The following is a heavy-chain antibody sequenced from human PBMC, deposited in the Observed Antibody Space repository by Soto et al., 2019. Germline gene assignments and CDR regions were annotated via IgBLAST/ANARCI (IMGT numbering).Heavy chain of an antibody. V-gene: IGHV1-8*01. J-gene: IGHJ4*01. CDR3: ARVMGSVDF. CDR2: MNPKSGYT. Sequence: ASVKVSCKTSGYTISNYDINCVRQAAGQGLEWMGWMNPKSGYTGSARNFQGRVTMTRDTSMTTAYMELSSLRSEDTAMYYCARVMGSVDFWGQGTLVTVSS. D-gene: IGHD1-26*01. CDR1: GYTISNYD.